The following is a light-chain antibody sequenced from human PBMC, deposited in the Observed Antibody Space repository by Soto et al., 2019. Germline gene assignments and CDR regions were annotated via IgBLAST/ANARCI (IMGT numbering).Light chain of an antibody. CDR3: QQDYSSLRA. Sequence: DIVLTQSPDSLTVSLGERATINCKSSQSLFYHSNNKNYLAWYQQKPGQPPKLLIYWASTRESGVPDRFSGSGSGTDFTLTISSLQAEDVAVYYCQQDYSSLRAFGQGTKVEIK. CDR1: QSLFYHSNNKNY. CDR2: WAS. J-gene: IGKJ1*01. V-gene: IGKV4-1*01.